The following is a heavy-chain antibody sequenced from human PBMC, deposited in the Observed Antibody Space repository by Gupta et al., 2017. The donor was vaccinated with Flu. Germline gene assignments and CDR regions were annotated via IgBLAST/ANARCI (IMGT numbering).Heavy chain of an antibody. CDR2: ISPSATI. CDR1: GVTLSSHD. Sequence: VQLVESGGGSVQPGGSLSLSCVASGVTLSSHDMSGVRQAPGERVEWVSFISPSATIYYGDPVRGRFTISRDNAKNSLYLQMSGQRDEDTAVYYCARGHWDNWGQGTLVTVSS. CDR3: ARGHWDN. V-gene: IGHV3-48*03. J-gene: IGHJ4*02.